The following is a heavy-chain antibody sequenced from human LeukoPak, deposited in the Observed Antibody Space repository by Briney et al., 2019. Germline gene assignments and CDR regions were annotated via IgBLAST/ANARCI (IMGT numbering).Heavy chain of an antibody. CDR2: IYHSGST. V-gene: IGHV4-38-2*02. D-gene: IGHD6-13*01. Sequence: SETLSLTCTVSGYSISSGYYWGWIRQPPGKGLEWIGSIYHSGSTYYNPSLKSRVTISVDTSKNQFSLKLSSVTAADTAVYYCARQQDSSSWYYYYYYMDVWGKGTTVTVSS. J-gene: IGHJ6*03. CDR3: ARQQDSSSWYYYYYYMDV. CDR1: GYSISSGYY.